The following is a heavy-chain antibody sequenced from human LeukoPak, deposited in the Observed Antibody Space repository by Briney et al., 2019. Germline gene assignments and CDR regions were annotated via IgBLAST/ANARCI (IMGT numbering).Heavy chain of an antibody. CDR1: GFTFSSYA. CDR2: ISGSGGST. D-gene: IGHD5-18*01. CDR3: AKVGIQLWLLGTYYFDY. Sequence: GGPLRLSCAASGFTFSSYAMSWVRQAPGKGLEWVSAISGSGGSTYYADSVKGRFTISRDNSKSTLYLQMNSLRAEDTAVYYCAKVGIQLWLLGTYYFDYWGQGTLVTVSS. V-gene: IGHV3-23*01. J-gene: IGHJ4*02.